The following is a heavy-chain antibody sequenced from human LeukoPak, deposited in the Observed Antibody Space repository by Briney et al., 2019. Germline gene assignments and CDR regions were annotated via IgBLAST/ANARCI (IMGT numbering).Heavy chain of an antibody. D-gene: IGHD2-15*01. V-gene: IGHV4-34*01. CDR2: INHSGST. CDR1: GGSFSGYY. J-gene: IGHJ4*02. CDR3: ARLGCSGGSCESTGLDFDY. Sequence: KASETLSLTCAVYGGSFSGYYWSWIRQPPGKGLEWIGEINHSGSTNYNPSLKSRVTISVDTSKNQFSLKLSSVTAADTAVYYCARLGCSGGSCESTGLDFDYWGQGTLVTVSS.